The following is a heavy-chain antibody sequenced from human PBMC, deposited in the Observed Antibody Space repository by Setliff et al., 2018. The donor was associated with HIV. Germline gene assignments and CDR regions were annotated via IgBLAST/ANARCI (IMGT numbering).Heavy chain of an antibody. Sequence: KTSETLSLTCTVSGASISSDSWSWIRQSPGKGQEWIGFILNSEISNYTPSLQSRVSISMDTYKTQFSLKLHSVTAADTAICDCAKGGASSHWLGPWGQGTLVTVS. CDR3: AKGGASSHWLGP. CDR2: ILNSEIS. CDR1: GASISSDS. J-gene: IGHJ5*02. D-gene: IGHD3-16*01. V-gene: IGHV4-59*01.